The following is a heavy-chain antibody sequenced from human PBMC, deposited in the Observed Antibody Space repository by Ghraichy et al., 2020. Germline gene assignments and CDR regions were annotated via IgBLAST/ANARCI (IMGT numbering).Heavy chain of an antibody. CDR2: INSNGAAT. CDR1: GFRFRNYW. D-gene: IGHD1-7*01. Sequence: GGSLRLSCAASGFRFRNYWMHWVRQAPGMGLEWVSHINSNGAATGHADSVKGRFTISRDNAKNTLYLQMDSLRAEDTAVYYCARLMGTDSSFDCWGQGTLVFVSS. CDR3: ARLMGTDSSFDC. J-gene: IGHJ4*02. V-gene: IGHV3-74*01.